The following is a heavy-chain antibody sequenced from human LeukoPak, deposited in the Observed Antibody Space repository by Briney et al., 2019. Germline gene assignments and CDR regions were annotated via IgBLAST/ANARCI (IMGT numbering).Heavy chain of an antibody. V-gene: IGHV3-21*01. CDR2: ISSSSSYI. J-gene: IGHJ4*02. D-gene: IGHD1-26*01. Sequence: GGSLRLSCAASGFTFSRHSMNWVRQAPGKGLEWVSSISSSSSYIYYADSVKGRFTISRDNAKNSLYLQMNSLRAEDTAVYYCAREWELLRGGDYWGQGTLVTVSS. CDR3: AREWELLRGGDY. CDR1: GFTFSRHS.